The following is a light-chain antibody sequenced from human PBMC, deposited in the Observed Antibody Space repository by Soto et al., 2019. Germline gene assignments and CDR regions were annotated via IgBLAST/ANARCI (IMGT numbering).Light chain of an antibody. CDR3: AAWDDSLNGGV. CDR2: SNN. CDR1: SSNLGSNT. V-gene: IGLV1-44*01. J-gene: IGLJ3*02. Sequence: QSVLTQPPSASGTTGKRVTISCSGSSSNLGSNTVNWYQQLPGTAPKLLIYSNNQRPSGVPDRFSGSKSGTSASLAISGLQSEDEADYYCAAWDDSLNGGVFGGGTKVTVL.